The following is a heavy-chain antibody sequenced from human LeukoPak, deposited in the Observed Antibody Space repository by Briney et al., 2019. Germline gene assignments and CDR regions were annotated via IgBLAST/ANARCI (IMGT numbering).Heavy chain of an antibody. CDR2: ISSSSSYI. CDR3: ARALNPYSSGWSCNAFDI. J-gene: IGHJ3*02. CDR1: GFTFSAYN. V-gene: IGHV3-21*01. Sequence: GGSLRLSCAASGFTFSAYNVNWVRQAPGKGLEWVSSISSSSSYIYYADSVKGRFTISRDNAKNSLYLQMNSLRAEDTAVYYCARALNPYSSGWSCNAFDIWGQGTMVTVSS. D-gene: IGHD6-19*01.